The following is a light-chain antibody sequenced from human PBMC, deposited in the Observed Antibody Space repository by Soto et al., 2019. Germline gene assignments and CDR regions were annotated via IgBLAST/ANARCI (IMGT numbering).Light chain of an antibody. J-gene: IGKJ1*01. Sequence: EIVLTQSPGTLSLSPGERATLSCRASQSVSNNYLAWYQQRPGQAPRLLIYDTSKRATGIPDRFSGSGSGTDFTLTISRLEPEDFAVYYCQQYQNSPRTFGQGTKVDNK. V-gene: IGKV3-20*01. CDR1: QSVSNNY. CDR3: QQYQNSPRT. CDR2: DTS.